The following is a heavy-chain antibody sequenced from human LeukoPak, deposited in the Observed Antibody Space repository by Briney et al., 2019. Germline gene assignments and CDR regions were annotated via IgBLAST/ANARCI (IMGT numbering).Heavy chain of an antibody. CDR2: IWYDGSNK. V-gene: IGHV3-33*01. J-gene: IGHJ3*02. D-gene: IGHD5-18*01. Sequence: AGGSLRLSCAASGFTFSSYGMHWVRQAPGKGLEWVAVIWYDGSNKYYADSVKGRFTISRDNSKNTLYLQMNSLRAEDTAVYYCARGRGYPPDAFDIWGQGTMVTVSS. CDR3: ARGRGYPPDAFDI. CDR1: GFTFSSYG.